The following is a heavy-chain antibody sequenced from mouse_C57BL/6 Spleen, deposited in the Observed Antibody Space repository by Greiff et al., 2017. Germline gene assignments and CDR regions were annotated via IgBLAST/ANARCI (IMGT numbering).Heavy chain of an antibody. V-gene: IGHV1-82*01. D-gene: IGHD3-2*02. Sequence: QVHVKQSGPELVKPGASVKISCKASGYAFSSSWMNWVKQRPGKGLEWIGRIYPGDGDTNYNGKFKGKATLTADKSSSTAYMQLSSLTSEDSAVYFCARQSSGYYYFDYWGQGTTLTVSS. CDR3: ARQSSGYYYFDY. CDR1: GYAFSSSW. CDR2: IYPGDGDT. J-gene: IGHJ2*01.